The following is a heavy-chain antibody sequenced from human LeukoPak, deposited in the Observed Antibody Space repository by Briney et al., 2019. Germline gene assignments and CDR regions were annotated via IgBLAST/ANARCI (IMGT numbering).Heavy chain of an antibody. D-gene: IGHD2-15*01. CDR1: GASLSGSGYY. CDR2: IYYTGST. CDR3: ARGYCSGGSCYDAFDI. V-gene: IGHV4-39*07. J-gene: IGHJ3*02. Sequence: SETLSLTCAVSGASLSGSGYYLGWIRQPPGKGLEWIGNIYYTGSTYYNASLQSRVTISIDMSKKQFSLKLSSVTAADTAVYYCARGYCSGGSCYDAFDIWGQGTMVTVSS.